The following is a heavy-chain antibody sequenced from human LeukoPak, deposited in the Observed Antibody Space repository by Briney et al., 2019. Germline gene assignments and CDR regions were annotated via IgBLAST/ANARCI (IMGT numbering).Heavy chain of an antibody. CDR1: GGSISSCY. Sequence: SETLSLTCTVSGGSISSCYWSWIRQPPGKGLEWIGYIYYSGSTNYNPSLKSRVTISVDTSKNRFSLKLSSVTAADTAVYYCARDQAHYDFWSGYHNWFDPWGQGTLVTVSS. D-gene: IGHD3-3*01. CDR3: ARDQAHYDFWSGYHNWFDP. CDR2: IYYSGST. J-gene: IGHJ5*02. V-gene: IGHV4-59*01.